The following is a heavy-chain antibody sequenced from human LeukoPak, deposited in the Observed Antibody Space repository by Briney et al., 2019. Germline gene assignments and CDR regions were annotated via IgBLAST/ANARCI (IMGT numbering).Heavy chain of an antibody. CDR1: GFTFSSYA. CDR3: AKDSYYYYIDV. J-gene: IGHJ6*03. V-gene: IGHV3-30*02. Sequence: PGGSLRLFCAASGFTFSSYAMHWVRQAPGKGLEWVTFIRYEGSNKYYTDSVKGRFTISRDNSKNTLYLQMNSLRTEDTAVYYCAKDSYYYYIDVWGKGATVTVSS. CDR2: IRYEGSNK.